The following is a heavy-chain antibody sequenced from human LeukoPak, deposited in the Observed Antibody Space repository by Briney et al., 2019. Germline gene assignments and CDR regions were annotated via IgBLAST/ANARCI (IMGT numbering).Heavy chain of an antibody. Sequence: GGSLRLSCAASGFTFSNAWMNWVRQAPGKGLEWDGRIKSKTDGGTTDYAAPVKGRFTISRDDSKNTLYLQMNSLKTEDTAVYYCTTRPGYWGQGTLVTVSS. V-gene: IGHV3-15*07. CDR2: IKSKTDGGTT. D-gene: IGHD3-10*01. CDR3: TTRPGY. J-gene: IGHJ4*02. CDR1: GFTFSNAW.